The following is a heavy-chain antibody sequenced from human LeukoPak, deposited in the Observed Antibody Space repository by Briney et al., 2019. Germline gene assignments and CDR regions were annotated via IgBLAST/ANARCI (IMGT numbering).Heavy chain of an antibody. CDR1: GFTFSTYS. D-gene: IGHD6-6*01. Sequence: GGSLRLSCAASGFTFSTYSMNWVRQAPGKGLEWVSSISGSSGYIYYADSVKGRFTTSRDNAKNSLYLQMNSLRAEDTAVYYCARGRSSSSADYFDYWGQGTLVTVSS. CDR2: ISGSSGYI. CDR3: ARGRSSSSADYFDY. V-gene: IGHV3-21*01. J-gene: IGHJ4*02.